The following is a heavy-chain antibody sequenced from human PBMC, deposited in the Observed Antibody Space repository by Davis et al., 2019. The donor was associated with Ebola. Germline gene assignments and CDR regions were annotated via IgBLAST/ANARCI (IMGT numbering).Heavy chain of an antibody. Sequence: ASVKVSCKASGYTFTGYYMHWVRQAPGQRLEWMGWINAGNGNTKYSQKFQGRVTITRDTSASTAYMELSSLRSEDTAVYYCVSMGSGPNWFDPWGQGTLVTVSS. CDR2: INAGNGNT. J-gene: IGHJ5*02. V-gene: IGHV1-3*01. CDR1: GYTFTGYY. CDR3: VSMGSGPNWFDP. D-gene: IGHD6-19*01.